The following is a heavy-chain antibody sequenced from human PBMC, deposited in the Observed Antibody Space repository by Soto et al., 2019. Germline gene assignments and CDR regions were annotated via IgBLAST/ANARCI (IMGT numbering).Heavy chain of an antibody. Sequence: GGSLRLSCAASGFTFSSYGMHWVRQAPGKGLEWVAVIWYDGSNKYYADSVKGRYTISRDDSKNTVYLQMNSLGAEDTAVYYCTRDPLIAVAAYDAFDIWGQGTSVTVS. CDR2: IWYDGSNK. CDR3: TRDPLIAVAAYDAFDI. V-gene: IGHV3-33*01. J-gene: IGHJ3*02. CDR1: GFTFSSYG. D-gene: IGHD6-19*01.